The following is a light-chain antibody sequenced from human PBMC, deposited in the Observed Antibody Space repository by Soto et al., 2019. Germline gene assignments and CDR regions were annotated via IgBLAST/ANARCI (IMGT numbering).Light chain of an antibody. V-gene: IGKV1-33*01. CDR2: DAS. Sequence: DIQMTQSPSSLSASVGDRVTITCQASQDISNYLNWYQQKPGKAPKLLIYDASNLEPGVPSRFSGSGSGTNFTSTISSQQPEDIATYYCQQYDNPPPTCAPGTKVDIK. CDR1: QDISNY. CDR3: QQYDNPPPT. J-gene: IGKJ3*01.